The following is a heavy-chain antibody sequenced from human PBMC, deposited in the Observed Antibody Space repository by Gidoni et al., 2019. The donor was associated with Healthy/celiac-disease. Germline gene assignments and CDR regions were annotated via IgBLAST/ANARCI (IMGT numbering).Heavy chain of an antibody. CDR2: ISGSGGST. V-gene: IGHV3-23*01. Sequence: EVQLLESGGGLVQPGGSLRLSCAASGFPFSSYAMSWVRQAPGKGLEWVSAISGSGGSTYYADSVKGRFTISRDNSKNTLYLQMNSLRAEDTAVYYCAKSTDSGNYFDYWGQGTLVTVSS. J-gene: IGHJ4*02. D-gene: IGHD2-2*01. CDR1: GFPFSSYA. CDR3: AKSTDSGNYFDY.